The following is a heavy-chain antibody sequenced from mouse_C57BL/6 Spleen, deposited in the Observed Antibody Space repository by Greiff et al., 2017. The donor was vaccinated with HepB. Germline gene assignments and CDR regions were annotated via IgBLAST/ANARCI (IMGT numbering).Heavy chain of an antibody. J-gene: IGHJ3*01. CDR3: ARHGNYAWFAY. Sequence: VQLQQSGPELVKPGASVKISCKASGYTFTDYYMNWVKQSHGKSLEWIGDINPNNGGTSYNQKFKGKATLTVDKSSSTAYMELRSLTSEDSAVYYCARHGNYAWFAYWGQGTLVTVSA. D-gene: IGHD2-1*01. CDR2: INPNNGGT. CDR1: GYTFTDYY. V-gene: IGHV1-26*01.